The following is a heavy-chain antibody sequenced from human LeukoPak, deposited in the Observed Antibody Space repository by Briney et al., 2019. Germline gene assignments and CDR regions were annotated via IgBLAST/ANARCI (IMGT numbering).Heavy chain of an antibody. D-gene: IGHD6-19*01. CDR3: ARAGYSSDWFAYY. J-gene: IGHJ4*02. Sequence: GGSLRLSCAASGFTFSNYWMSWVRQAPGKGLEWVANMDQEGSEKYYVDSVKGRFTISRDDAKNSLYLQMNSLRAEDTAMYYCARAGYSSDWFAYYWGQETLVTVSS. CDR2: MDQEGSEK. V-gene: IGHV3-7*05. CDR1: GFTFSNYW.